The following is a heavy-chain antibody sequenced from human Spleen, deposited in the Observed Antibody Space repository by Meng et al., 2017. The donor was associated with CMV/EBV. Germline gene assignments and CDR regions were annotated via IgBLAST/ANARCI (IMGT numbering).Heavy chain of an antibody. V-gene: IGHV3-15*01. CDR2: IKSKADGGTT. CDR3: ATDIRWEVPIDC. J-gene: IGHJ4*02. D-gene: IGHD1-26*01. CDR1: GFTFSNAW. Sequence: ASGFTFSNAWMSWVRQAPGKGLEWVGRIKSKADGGTTDYAAPVKGRFTISRDDSKNTLYLQMNSLDTEDTAVYHCATDIRWEVPIDCWGQGTLVTVSS.